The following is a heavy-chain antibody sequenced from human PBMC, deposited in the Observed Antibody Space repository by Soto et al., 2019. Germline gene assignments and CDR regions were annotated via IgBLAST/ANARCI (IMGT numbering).Heavy chain of an antibody. CDR3: AKDRRAGGNSAFYFDF. D-gene: IGHD3-16*01. J-gene: IGHJ4*02. CDR2: ISATGGGT. CDR1: GFKFSNYA. Sequence: PGGSLRLSCVASGFKFSNYAMNWVRQAPGKGLEWVSLISATGGGTYYADSVKGRFTISRDNSHNTLYLQVHSLTAEDTAVYYCAKDRRAGGNSAFYFDFWGQGAQVTVSS. V-gene: IGHV3-23*01.